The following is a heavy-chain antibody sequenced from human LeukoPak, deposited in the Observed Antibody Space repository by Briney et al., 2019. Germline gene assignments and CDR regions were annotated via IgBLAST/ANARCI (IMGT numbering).Heavy chain of an antibody. CDR2: ISGDHRT. V-gene: IGHV3-23*01. J-gene: IGHJ4*02. Sequence: GGSLRLSGSGSGFTFSSYAMSWLRQAQGKGLEWVSGISGDHRTYYADAVKGRFTISRDNSKNTLYLQKNSLRAEDTAVYYCVKDGPWEPNYFDYWGQGTLVTVSS. CDR3: VKDGPWEPNYFDY. CDR1: GFTFSSYA. D-gene: IGHD1-26*01.